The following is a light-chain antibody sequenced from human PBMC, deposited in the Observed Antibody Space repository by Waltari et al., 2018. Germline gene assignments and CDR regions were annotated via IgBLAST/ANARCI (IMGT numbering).Light chain of an antibody. J-gene: IGKJ4*01. CDR1: QSVSSY. CDR2: DAS. Sequence: EIVLTQSPATLSLSPGERATLSCRASQSVSSYLAWYQHKPGQAPRPLIYDASNRATGIPARFSGSGSGTDFTLTISSLEPEDFAVYYCQQRRKTFGGGTKVEIK. V-gene: IGKV3-11*01. CDR3: QQRRKT.